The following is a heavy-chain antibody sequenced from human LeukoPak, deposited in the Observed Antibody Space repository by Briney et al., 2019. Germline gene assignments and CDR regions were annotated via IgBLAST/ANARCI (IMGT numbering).Heavy chain of an antibody. CDR3: ARDGVGATGFDY. Sequence: ASVKVSCKASGGTFSSYAISWVRQAPGQGLEWMGGIIPIFGTANYAQKFQGRVTMTTDTSTSTAYMELRSLRSDDTAVYYCARDGVGATGFDYWGQGTLVTVSS. D-gene: IGHD1-26*01. CDR2: IIPIFGTA. J-gene: IGHJ4*02. CDR1: GGTFSSYA. V-gene: IGHV1-69*05.